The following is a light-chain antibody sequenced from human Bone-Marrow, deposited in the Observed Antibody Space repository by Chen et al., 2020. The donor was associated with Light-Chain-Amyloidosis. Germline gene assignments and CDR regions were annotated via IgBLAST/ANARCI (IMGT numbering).Light chain of an antibody. J-gene: IGKJ3*01. CDR3: QQYVLGFT. V-gene: IGKV1-33*01. CDR2: DAS. Sequence: DIQMTQSPSSLSASVGDRVTITCQASEDISKFLNWYQQKPGQAPKLLIYDASILQIGVPSRFSGSGSGTDFTFTISSLQPEDIATYYCQQYVLGFTFGPGTKVDI. CDR1: EDISKF.